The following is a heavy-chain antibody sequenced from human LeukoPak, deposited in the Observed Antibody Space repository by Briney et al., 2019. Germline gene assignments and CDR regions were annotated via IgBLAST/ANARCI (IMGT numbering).Heavy chain of an antibody. V-gene: IGHV4-34*01. J-gene: IGHJ5*02. D-gene: IGHD5-12*01. Sequence: SETLSLTCAVYGGSFSGYYWSWIRQPPGKGLEWIGEISHSGSTNYNPSLKSRVTISVDTSKNQFSLKLSSVTAADTAVYYCARGARTPSGYGSRTAGRANWFDPWGQGTLVTVSS. CDR2: ISHSGST. CDR1: GGSFSGYY. CDR3: ARGARTPSGYGSRTAGRANWFDP.